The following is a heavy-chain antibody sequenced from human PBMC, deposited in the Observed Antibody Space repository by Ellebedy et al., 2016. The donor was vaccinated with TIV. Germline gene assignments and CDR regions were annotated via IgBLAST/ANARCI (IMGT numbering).Heavy chain of an antibody. Sequence: GGSLRLXXVASGYTFSDYYMTWIRQSPGKGMEWLSYISNFNTVTYTNYADSVKDRFTISRDNAKNSLYLQMNSLRVDDTAVYYCGRYARGFYGIDVWGQGTTVIVSS. CDR1: GYTFSDYY. CDR2: ISNFNTVTYT. D-gene: IGHD2-2*01. CDR3: GRYARGFYGIDV. V-gene: IGHV3-11*03. J-gene: IGHJ6*02.